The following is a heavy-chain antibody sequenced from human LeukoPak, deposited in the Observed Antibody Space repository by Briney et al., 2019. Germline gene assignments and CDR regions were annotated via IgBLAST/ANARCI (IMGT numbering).Heavy chain of an antibody. CDR3: AREMRPPRGGFDY. J-gene: IGHJ4*02. CDR2: MYYSGST. D-gene: IGHD3-10*01. Sequence: PSETLSLTCTVSSGSISSSSYYWGWIRQPPGMGLEWIGSMYYSGSTYYNPSLKSRVTISVDTSKSQFSLKLSSVTAADTAVYYFAREMRPPRGGFDYWDQGTLVTVSS. CDR1: SGSISSSSYY. V-gene: IGHV4-39*07.